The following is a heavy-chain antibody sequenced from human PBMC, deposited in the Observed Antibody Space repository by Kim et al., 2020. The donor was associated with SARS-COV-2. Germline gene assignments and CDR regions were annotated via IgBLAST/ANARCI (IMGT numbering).Heavy chain of an antibody. CDR1: GGSISSYY. CDR3: ARSRTWDYYGSGSPPGWFDP. Sequence: SETLSLTCTVSGGSISSYYWSWIRQPPGKGLEWIGYIYYSGSTNYNPSVKSRVTISVDTSKNQFSLKLSSVTAADTAVYYCARSRTWDYYGSGSPPGWFDPWGQGTLVTVSS. D-gene: IGHD3-10*01. V-gene: IGHV4-59*01. CDR2: IYYSGST. J-gene: IGHJ5*02.